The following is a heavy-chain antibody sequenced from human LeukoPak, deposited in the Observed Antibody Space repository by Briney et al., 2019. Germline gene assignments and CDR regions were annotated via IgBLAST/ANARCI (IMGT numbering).Heavy chain of an antibody. CDR1: GFNFSSYG. CDR2: IRYDGSNK. V-gene: IGHV3-30*02. J-gene: IGHJ4*02. Sequence: GGSLRLSCVASGFNFSSYGMRWVRQAPGEGLEWVAFIRYDGSNKYYADSVKGRFTISRDTSKNTLYLQMNSLRAEDTAVYYCTKDRILRYFDWLFDLDYWGQGTLVTVSS. CDR3: TKDRILRYFDWLFDLDY. D-gene: IGHD3-9*01.